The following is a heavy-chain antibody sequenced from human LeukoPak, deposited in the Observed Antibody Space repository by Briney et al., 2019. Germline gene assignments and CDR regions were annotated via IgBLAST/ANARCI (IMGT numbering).Heavy chain of an antibody. J-gene: IGHJ6*04. CDR1: GGSIRSGDHH. D-gene: IGHD2-15*01. Sequence: SETLSLACSVSGGSIRSGDHHWAWVRQPPGKGLEFIGSLDESGRPYYNRPLKSRVSISGDTSGKQFSLNLTSVTAADTAVYFCARDLGGYPFFMDVWGRGTTVIVSA. CDR2: LDESGRP. V-gene: IGHV4-39*07. CDR3: ARDLGGYPFFMDV.